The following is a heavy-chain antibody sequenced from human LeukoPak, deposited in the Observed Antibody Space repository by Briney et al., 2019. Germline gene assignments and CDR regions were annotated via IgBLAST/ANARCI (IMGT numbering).Heavy chain of an antibody. CDR3: ARGGYSSGWYGGRASYYYGMDV. V-gene: IGHV1-69*04. Sequence: ASVKVSCKASGGTFSSYAISWVRQAPGQGLEWMGRIIPILGIANYAQKFQGRVTITADKSTSTAYMELSSLRSEDTAVYYCARGGYSSGWYGGRASYYYGMDVWGQGTTVTVSS. J-gene: IGHJ6*02. CDR1: GGTFSSYA. CDR2: IIPILGIA. D-gene: IGHD6-19*01.